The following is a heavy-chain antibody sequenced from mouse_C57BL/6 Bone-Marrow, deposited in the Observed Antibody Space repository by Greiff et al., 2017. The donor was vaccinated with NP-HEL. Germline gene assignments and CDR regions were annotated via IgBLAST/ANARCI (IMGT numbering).Heavy chain of an antibody. CDR3: AEPVPYYWSFDV. J-gene: IGHJ1*03. V-gene: IGHV2-5*01. CDR2: IWRGGGT. Sequence: VQLQQSGPGLVQPSQCLSISCTVSGFSLTSYGVHWVRQSPGKGLEWLGVIWRGGGTDYNDAFMSRLSITKDNSKSQVFFKMTSLQADVTAIYYCAEPVPYYWSFDVWGTGTTVTVSS. CDR1: GFSLTSYG.